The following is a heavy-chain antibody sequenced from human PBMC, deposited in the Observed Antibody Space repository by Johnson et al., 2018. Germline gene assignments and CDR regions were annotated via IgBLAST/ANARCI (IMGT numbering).Heavy chain of an antibody. D-gene: IGHD3-10*01. J-gene: IGHJ1*01. CDR3: VSASGITYPYFQH. CDR2: TRDKSNSYTT. CDR1: GFTFSDHY. Sequence: EVQLVESGGGLVQXGGSLRLSCAASGFTFSDHYMDWVRQAPGKGLEWVGRTRDKSNSYTTEYAASVKGRFTISRDDSKNSLYLQMNSLKTEDTAVYYCVSASGITYPYFQHWGQGTLVTVSS. V-gene: IGHV3-72*01.